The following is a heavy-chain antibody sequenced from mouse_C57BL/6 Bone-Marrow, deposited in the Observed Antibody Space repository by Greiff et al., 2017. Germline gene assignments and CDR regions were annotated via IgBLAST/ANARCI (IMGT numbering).Heavy chain of an antibody. V-gene: IGHV1-81*01. J-gene: IGHJ4*01. Sequence: VQLQQSGAELARPGASVKLSCKASGYTFTSYGISWVKQRTGQGLEWIGEIYPRSGNTYYNEKFKGKATLTADKSSSTAYMALRSLTSEDSAVYFCASPRDYWGQGTSVTVSS. CDR3: ASPRDY. CDR2: IYPRSGNT. CDR1: GYTFTSYG.